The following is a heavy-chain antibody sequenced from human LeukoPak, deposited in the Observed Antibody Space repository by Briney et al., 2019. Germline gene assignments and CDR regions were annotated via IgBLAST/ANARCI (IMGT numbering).Heavy chain of an antibody. CDR3: ARGEAPPSYYIDY. V-gene: IGHV1-3*01. D-gene: IGHD1-26*01. CDR2: INAGNGNT. CDR1: GHTFTSYA. Sequence: VASVKVSCKASGHTFTSYAMHWVRQAPGQRLERMGWINAGNGNTKYSQKFQGRVTITRDTSASTAYMELSSLRSEDTAVYYCARGEAPPSYYIDYWGRGTLVTVSS. J-gene: IGHJ4*02.